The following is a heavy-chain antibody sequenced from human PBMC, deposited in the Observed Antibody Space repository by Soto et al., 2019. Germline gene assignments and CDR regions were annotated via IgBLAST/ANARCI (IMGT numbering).Heavy chain of an antibody. V-gene: IGHV4-39*01. CDR2: IYYSGST. CDR1: GGSIGGSSDY. D-gene: IGHD6-6*01. CDR3: ARQKKVVSYSSSSEQIYYYYGMDV. J-gene: IGHJ6*02. Sequence: SETLSLTCSVSGGSIGGSSDYWGWIRQPPGKGLEWIGSIYYSGSTYYNPSLKSRVTISVDTSKNQFSLKLSSVTAADTAVYYCARQKKVVSYSSSSEQIYYYYGMDVWGQGTTVTVSS.